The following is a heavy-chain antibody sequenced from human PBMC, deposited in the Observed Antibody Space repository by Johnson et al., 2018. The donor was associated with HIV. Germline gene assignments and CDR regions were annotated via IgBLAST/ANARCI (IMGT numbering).Heavy chain of an antibody. CDR3: AVVGLPMYWYDAFDI. D-gene: IGHD2-21*01. Sequence: MQLVESGGGLVQPGGSLRLSCAASGFTFSSYAMSWVRQAPGKGLEWVSAISGSGGSTYYADSVKGRFTISRDNSKNPLCLQMNNLRAEDTAVYCGAVVGLPMYWYDAFDIWGQGTMVTVSS. CDR2: ISGSGGST. V-gene: IGHV3-23*04. CDR1: GFTFSSYA. J-gene: IGHJ3*02.